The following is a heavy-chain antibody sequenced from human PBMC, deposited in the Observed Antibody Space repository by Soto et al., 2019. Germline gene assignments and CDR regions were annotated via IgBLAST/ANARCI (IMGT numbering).Heavy chain of an antibody. J-gene: IGHJ6*03. V-gene: IGHV1-18*01. CDR2: ISAYNGNT. D-gene: IGHD3-16*01. CDR3: ARDGGGGKRYYYYYYMDV. Sequence: ASVKVSCKASGYTFTSYGISWVRQAPGQGLEWMGWISAYNGNTNYAQKLQGRVTMTTDTSTSTAYMELRSLRSDDTAVYYCARDGGGGKRYYYYYYMDVWGKGTTVTVSS. CDR1: GYTFTSYG.